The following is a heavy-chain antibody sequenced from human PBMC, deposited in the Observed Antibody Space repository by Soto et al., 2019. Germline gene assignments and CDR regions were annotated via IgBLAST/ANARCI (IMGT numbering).Heavy chain of an antibody. D-gene: IGHD1-1*01. CDR1: GYTFTSYD. CDR2: LNPTSEYT. V-gene: IGHV1-8*01. CDR3: ARQVHPGYPSD. J-gene: IGHJ4*02. Sequence: GASVKVSCKASGYTFTSYDINWVRQAPGQGLEWAGWLNPTSEYTAHAQKFQGRVTLTREISTATAYMELSSLTSEDTAVYFCARQVHPGYPSDWGPGTKVTVAS.